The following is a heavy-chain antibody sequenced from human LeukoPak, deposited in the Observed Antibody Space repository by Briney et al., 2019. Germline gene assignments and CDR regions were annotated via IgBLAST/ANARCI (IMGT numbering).Heavy chain of an antibody. V-gene: IGHV4-61*02. D-gene: IGHD5-24*01. CDR2: VYASGST. Sequence: SETLSLTCTVSGGSISSGGYYWSWSRQPAGKGLEWIGRVYASGSTDYNPSLKSRVTMSVDTSKNQFSLKLSSVTAADTAVYYCARHATSSTSGPPYDYWGQGTLVTVSS. CDR1: GGSISSGGYY. J-gene: IGHJ4*02. CDR3: ARHATSSTSGPPYDY.